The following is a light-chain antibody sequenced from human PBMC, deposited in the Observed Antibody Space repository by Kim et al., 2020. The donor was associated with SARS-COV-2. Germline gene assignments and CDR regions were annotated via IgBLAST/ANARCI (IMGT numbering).Light chain of an antibody. CDR3: NSRDSSGNHWV. Sequence: ALGQTVRITCQGASLRSYYASWYQQKPGQAPVLVIYGKINRPSGIPDRFSGSSSGNTASLTSTGAQAEDEADYYCNSRDSSGNHWVFGGGTKLTVL. CDR1: SLRSYY. J-gene: IGLJ3*02. V-gene: IGLV3-19*01. CDR2: GKI.